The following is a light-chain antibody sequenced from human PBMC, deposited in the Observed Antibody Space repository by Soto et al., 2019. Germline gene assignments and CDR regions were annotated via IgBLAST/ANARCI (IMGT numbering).Light chain of an antibody. V-gene: IGKV3-20*01. CDR1: QSVSSSY. CDR2: GAS. Sequence: EIVLTQSPGTLSLSPGERATLSCRASQSVSSSYLAWYQQKPGQAPRLLIYGASSRATGIPDRFSGSGSGTDFTLTISRLEPEDFALYYCQQYGSSLWTFGQGTKVDSK. CDR3: QQYGSSLWT. J-gene: IGKJ1*01.